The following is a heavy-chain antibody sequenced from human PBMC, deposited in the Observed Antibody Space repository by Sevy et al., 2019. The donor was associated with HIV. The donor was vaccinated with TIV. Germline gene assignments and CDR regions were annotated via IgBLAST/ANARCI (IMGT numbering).Heavy chain of an antibody. CDR1: GYSIRSAYQ. CDR2: IYPGGSA. J-gene: IGHJ4*02. D-gene: IGHD3-16*01. V-gene: IGHV4-38-2*01. CDR3: AEDKNDYVGAYFDS. Sequence: SETLSLTCAVSGYSIRSAYQWGWIRQPPGKGLEWIGSIYPGGSAFYNPSLKSRVTISVDMSKNQFSLNLRSVTAADTAVYYCAEDKNDYVGAYFDSWGPGTLVTVSS.